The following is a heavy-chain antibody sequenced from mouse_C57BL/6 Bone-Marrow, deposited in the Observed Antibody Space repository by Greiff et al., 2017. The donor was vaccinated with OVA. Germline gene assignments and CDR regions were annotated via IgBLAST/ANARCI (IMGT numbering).Heavy chain of an antibody. CDR3: ARDPYDSGSSYATYWYFDV. J-gene: IGHJ1*03. D-gene: IGHD1-1*01. CDR1: GFTFSDFY. CDR2: SRNKANDYTT. V-gene: IGHV7-1*01. Sequence: EVQLVESGGGLVQSGRSLRLSCATSGFTFSDFYMEWVRQAPGKGLEWIAASRNKANDYTTEYSASVKGRFIVSRDTSQSNLYLQMKDLRAEATTIYYCARDPYDSGSSYATYWYFDVWGTGTTVTVSS.